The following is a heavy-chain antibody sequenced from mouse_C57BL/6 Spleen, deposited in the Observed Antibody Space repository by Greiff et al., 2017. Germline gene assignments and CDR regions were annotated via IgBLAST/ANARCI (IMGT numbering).Heavy chain of an antibody. J-gene: IGHJ2*01. D-gene: IGHD1-1*01. CDR1: GYAFSSYW. Sequence: QVQLQQSGAELVKPGASVKISCKASGYAFSSYWMNWVKQRPGKGLEWIGQIYPGDGDTNYNGKFKGKGTLTADKSSSTAYMQLSSLTSEDSAVVFCARGPYYYCSSYFDYWGQGTTLTVSS. CDR2: IYPGDGDT. V-gene: IGHV1-80*01. CDR3: ARGPYYYCSSYFDY.